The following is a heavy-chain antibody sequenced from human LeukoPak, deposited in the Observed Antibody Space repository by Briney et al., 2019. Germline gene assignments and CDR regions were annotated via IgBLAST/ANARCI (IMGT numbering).Heavy chain of an antibody. CDR1: GGTFSSYA. CDR2: IIPIFGTA. V-gene: IGHV1-69*13. Sequence: SVKVSCKASGGTFSSYAISWVRQAPGQGLKWMGGIIPIFGTANYAQKFQGRVTITADESTSTAYMELSSLRSEDTAVYYCARDIGDCSGGSCYSWGLSSWFDPWGQGTLVTVSS. CDR3: ARDIGDCSGGSCYSWGLSSWFDP. J-gene: IGHJ5*02. D-gene: IGHD2-15*01.